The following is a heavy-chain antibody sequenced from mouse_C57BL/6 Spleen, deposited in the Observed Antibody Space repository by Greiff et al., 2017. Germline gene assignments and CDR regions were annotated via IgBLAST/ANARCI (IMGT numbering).Heavy chain of an antibody. J-gene: IGHJ3*01. CDR2: IRVKADNYAT. CDR1: GFTFSNYW. V-gene: IGHV6-3*01. D-gene: IGHD4-1*01. CDR3: TVHWDEDAD. Sequence: EVKLVESGGGLVQPGGSMKLSCVASGFTFSNYWMNWVRQSPEEGLEWVAQIRVKADNYATDYAESVKGRFTVSRDDSKSSVYLQMNNLRAEDTGSYCCTVHWDEDADWGQGTLVTVSA.